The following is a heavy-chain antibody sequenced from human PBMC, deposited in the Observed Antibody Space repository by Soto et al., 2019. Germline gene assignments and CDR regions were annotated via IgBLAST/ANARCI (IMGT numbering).Heavy chain of an antibody. CDR1: GGSISSYY. D-gene: IGHD3-10*01. V-gene: IGHV4-59*01. CDR3: ARESDLGSGSYT. J-gene: IGHJ4*02. Sequence: LSLTCTVSGGSISSYYWSWIRQPPGKGLEWIGYICYSASTNYNPSLKSRVTISVDTSKNQLSLRLSSVTAADTAVYYCARESDLGSGSYTWGQGTLVTVSS. CDR2: ICYSAST.